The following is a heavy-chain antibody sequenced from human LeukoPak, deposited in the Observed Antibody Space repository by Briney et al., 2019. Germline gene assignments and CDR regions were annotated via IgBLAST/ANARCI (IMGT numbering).Heavy chain of an antibody. J-gene: IGHJ4*02. V-gene: IGHV3-30-3*01. D-gene: IGHD1-26*01. CDR1: GFTFSSYA. CDR3: ARDRGGSNDY. CDR2: ISYDGSNK. Sequence: GGSLRLSCAASGFTFSSYAMHWVRQAPGKGLEWVAVISYDGSNKYYADSVKGRFTISRDNSKNTLYLQMNSLRAEDTAVYYCARDRGGSNDYWGQGTLVTVSS.